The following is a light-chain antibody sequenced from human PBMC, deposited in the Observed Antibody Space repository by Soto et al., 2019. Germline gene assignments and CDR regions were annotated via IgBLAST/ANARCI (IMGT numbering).Light chain of an antibody. CDR3: YSYAGSYTWV. CDR1: SSDVGGYNY. Sequence: QSALTQPRSVSGSPGQSVTISCTGSSSDVGGYNYVSWYNHHPGKAPKPMMSDATKRPSGVPDRFSGSKSGNTASLTISGLQAEDEADYYCYSYAGSYTWVFGGGTKLTVL. J-gene: IGLJ3*02. V-gene: IGLV2-11*01. CDR2: DAT.